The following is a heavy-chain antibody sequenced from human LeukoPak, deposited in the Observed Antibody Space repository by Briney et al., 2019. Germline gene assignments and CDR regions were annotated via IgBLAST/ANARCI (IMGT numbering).Heavy chain of an antibody. J-gene: IGHJ3*02. Sequence: SETLSLTCTVSGYSISSGYYWGWIRQPAGKGLEWIGRIYTSGSTNYNPSLKSRVTISVDTSKNQFSLKLSSVTAADTAVYYCARYGSGSLDDAFDIWGQGTMVTVSS. D-gene: IGHD3-10*01. CDR2: IYTSGST. CDR3: ARYGSGSLDDAFDI. V-gene: IGHV4-61*02. CDR1: GYSISSGYY.